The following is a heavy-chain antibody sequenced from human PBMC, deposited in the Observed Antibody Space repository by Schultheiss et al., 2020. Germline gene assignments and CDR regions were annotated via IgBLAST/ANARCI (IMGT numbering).Heavy chain of an antibody. CDR3: AKGGLSSSSVS. D-gene: IGHD6-6*01. CDR1: GYTFTGYY. Sequence: ASVKVSCKVSGYTFTGYYMHWVRQAPGQGLEWMGWINPNSGCTNYAQKFQGRVTMTSDTSISTAYMDLSRLRSDDSAVYFCAKGGLSSSSVSWGQGTLVTVSS. V-gene: IGHV1-2*02. CDR2: INPNSGCT. J-gene: IGHJ5*02.